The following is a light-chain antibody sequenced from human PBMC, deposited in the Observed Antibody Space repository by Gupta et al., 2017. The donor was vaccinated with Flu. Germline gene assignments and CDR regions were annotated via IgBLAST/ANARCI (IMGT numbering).Light chain of an antibody. CDR1: SSDVGGYNY. CDR2: EVS. V-gene: IGLV2-14*01. Sequence: ITISCTGTSSDVGGYNYVSWYQQHPGKAPKLMIYEVSNRPSGVSNRFSGSKSGNTASLTITGLQAEDEADYYCSSYTSSSTLWVFGGGTKLTVL. J-gene: IGLJ3*02. CDR3: SSYTSSSTLWV.